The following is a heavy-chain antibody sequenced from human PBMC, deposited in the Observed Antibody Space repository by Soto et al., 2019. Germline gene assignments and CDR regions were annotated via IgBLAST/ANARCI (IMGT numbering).Heavy chain of an antibody. Sequence: SVKVSCKASGGTFSSYAISWVRQAPGQGLEWMGGIIPIFGTANYAQKFQGRVTITADESTSTAYMELSSLRSEDKDVYYCERRDDNEDDYWGQGSLVTV. V-gene: IGHV1-69*13. J-gene: IGHJ4*02. CDR3: ERRDDNEDDY. CDR2: IIPIFGTA. CDR1: GGTFSSYA.